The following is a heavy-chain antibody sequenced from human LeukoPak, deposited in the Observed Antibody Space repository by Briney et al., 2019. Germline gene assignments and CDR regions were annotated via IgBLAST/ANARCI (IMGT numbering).Heavy chain of an antibody. J-gene: IGHJ6*02. V-gene: IGHV3-30*18. CDR3: AKDMSLPHYGMDV. Sequence: QTGGSLRLSCAASGFTFSSYGMHWVRQAPGKGLEWVAVISYDGSNKYYADSVKGRFTISRDNSKNTLYLQMNSLRAEDTAVYYCAKDMSLPHYGMDVWGQGTTVTVSS. D-gene: IGHD3-10*02. CDR2: ISYDGSNK. CDR1: GFTFSSYG.